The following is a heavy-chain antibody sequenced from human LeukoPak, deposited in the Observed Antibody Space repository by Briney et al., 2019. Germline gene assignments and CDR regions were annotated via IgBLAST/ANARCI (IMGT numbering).Heavy chain of an antibody. D-gene: IGHD3-22*01. J-gene: IGHJ4*02. CDR3: ASHYDSSGYYDY. CDR1: GGSISSYY. Sequence: SETLSLTCPVSGGSISSYYWSWIRQPPAKGLDWIGYIYYSGSNNSNPSLKSRVTISVDTSKNQFSLKLSSVTAADTAVYYCASHYDSSGYYDYWGQGTLVTVSS. V-gene: IGHV4-59*08. CDR2: IYYSGSN.